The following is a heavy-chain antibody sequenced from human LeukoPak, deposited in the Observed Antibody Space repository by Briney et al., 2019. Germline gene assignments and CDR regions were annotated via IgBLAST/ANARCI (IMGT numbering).Heavy chain of an antibody. CDR2: ISSSSSTI. CDR3: ASLAGVSYFDY. J-gene: IGHJ4*02. CDR1: GFTFSSYS. D-gene: IGHD7-27*01. Sequence: GGSLRLSCAASGFTFSSYSMNWVRQAPGKGLEWVSYISSSSSTIYYADSVKGRFTISRDNAKNSLYLQMNSLRAEDTAVYYCASLAGVSYFDYWGQGTLVTVSS. V-gene: IGHV3-48*04.